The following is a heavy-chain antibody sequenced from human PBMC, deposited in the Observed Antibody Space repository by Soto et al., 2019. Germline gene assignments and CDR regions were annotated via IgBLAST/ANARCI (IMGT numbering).Heavy chain of an antibody. Sequence: PSETLSLTCTVSGGSISSGDYYWSWIRQPPGKGLEWIGYIYYSGSTYYNPSLKSRVTISVDTSKNQFSLKLSSVTAADTAVYYCALGASYYYYGMDVWGQGTTDTVSS. CDR1: GGSISSGDYY. V-gene: IGHV4-30-4*01. J-gene: IGHJ6*02. CDR3: ALGASYYYYGMDV. D-gene: IGHD2-15*01. CDR2: IYYSGST.